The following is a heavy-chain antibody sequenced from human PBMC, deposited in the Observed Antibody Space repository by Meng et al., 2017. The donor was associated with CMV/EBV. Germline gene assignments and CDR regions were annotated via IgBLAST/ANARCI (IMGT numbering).Heavy chain of an antibody. CDR3: ARGRTIFDAFDI. V-gene: IGHV1-69*05. CDR2: IIPIFGTA. J-gene: IGHJ3*02. Sequence: SVKVSCKASGGTFSSYAISWVRQAPGQGLEWMGGIIPIFGTANYAQKFQGRVTITTDESTSTAYMELSSLRSEDTAVYYCARGRTIFDAFDIWGQGTMVTVSS. D-gene: IGHD3-3*01. CDR1: GGTFSSYA.